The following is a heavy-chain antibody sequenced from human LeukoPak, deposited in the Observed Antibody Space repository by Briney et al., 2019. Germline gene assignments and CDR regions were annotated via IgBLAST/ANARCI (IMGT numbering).Heavy chain of an antibody. J-gene: IGHJ5*02. V-gene: IGHV4-39*01. CDR2: IYYSGST. CDR1: GGSISSSSHY. D-gene: IGHD1-26*01. CDR3: VSLRTLEVFLGTLMFDP. Sequence: KASETLSLTCTVSGGSISSSSHYWGWIRQPPGKGLEWIGSIYYSGSTYYSPSLKSRVTISVDTSKNQFSLKLSSVTAADTAVYPCVSLRTLEVFLGTLMFDPWGQGTLVTVSS.